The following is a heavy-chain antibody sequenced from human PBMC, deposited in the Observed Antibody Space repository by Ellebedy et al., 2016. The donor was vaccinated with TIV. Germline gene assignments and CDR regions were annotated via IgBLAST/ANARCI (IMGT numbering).Heavy chain of an antibody. J-gene: IGHJ4*02. CDR3: ASRGDTMVRGVIVQALDY. V-gene: IGHV4-39*01. CDR2: IYYSGST. Sequence: MPGGSLRLSCTVSGGSISSSSYYRGWIRQPPGKGLEWIGSIYYSGSTYYNPSLKSRVTISVDTSKNQFSLKLSSVTAADTAVYYCASRGDTMVRGVIVQALDYWGQGTLVTVSS. D-gene: IGHD3-10*01. CDR1: GGSISSSSYY.